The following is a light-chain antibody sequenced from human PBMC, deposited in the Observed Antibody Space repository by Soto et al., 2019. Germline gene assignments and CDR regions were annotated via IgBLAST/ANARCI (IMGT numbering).Light chain of an antibody. V-gene: IGKV3-15*01. CDR2: GAS. J-gene: IGKJ1*01. CDR1: QSVSTD. CDR3: QHYNNWPRT. Sequence: EIVMTQSPATLSVSPGERATLSSRASQSVSTDLAWYQQKPCRAPRLLIYGASTRATGIPARFSGSGSGTEFTLTISSLQSEDFAVYYCQHYNNWPRTFGQGTKVEIK.